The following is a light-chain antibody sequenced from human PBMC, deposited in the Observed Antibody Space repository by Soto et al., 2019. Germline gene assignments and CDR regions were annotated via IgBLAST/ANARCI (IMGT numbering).Light chain of an antibody. Sequence: TQMTQSPSTLSASVGDRVTITCRASQSISSYLNWYQQKPGKAPNLLIYAASSLQSGVPSRFSGSGSGTDFTLTISSLQPEDFATYYCQQSYSTPRTFGQGTKVDIK. CDR2: AAS. V-gene: IGKV1-39*01. CDR3: QQSYSTPRT. J-gene: IGKJ1*01. CDR1: QSISSY.